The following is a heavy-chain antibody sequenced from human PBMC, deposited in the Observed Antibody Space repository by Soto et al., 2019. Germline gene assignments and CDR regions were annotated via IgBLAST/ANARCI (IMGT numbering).Heavy chain of an antibody. CDR1: GGTFSSYA. CDR2: IIPIFGTA. V-gene: IGHV1-69*06. J-gene: IGHJ4*02. D-gene: IGHD3-16*02. Sequence: SVKVSCKASGGTFSSYAISWVRQAPGQGLEWMGGIIPIFGTANYAQKFQGRVTITADKSTSTSYMELSSLISEDTAVYYCARGDPQQKSYYFAYGGQEPLVPVSP. CDR3: ARGDPQQKSYYFAY.